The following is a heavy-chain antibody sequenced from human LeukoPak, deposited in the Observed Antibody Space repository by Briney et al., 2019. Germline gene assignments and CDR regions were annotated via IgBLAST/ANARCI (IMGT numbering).Heavy chain of an antibody. V-gene: IGHV4-4*02. CDR1: GGSISSSYW. Sequence: SGTLSLTCAVSGGSISSSYWWSWVRQPPGKGLEWIGEIYHSGSTNYNPSLKSRVTISVDKSKNQFSLKLSSVTAADTAVYYCARDPVDSSGRYGMDVWGQGTTVTVSS. CDR2: IYHSGST. D-gene: IGHD3-22*01. CDR3: ARDPVDSSGRYGMDV. J-gene: IGHJ6*02.